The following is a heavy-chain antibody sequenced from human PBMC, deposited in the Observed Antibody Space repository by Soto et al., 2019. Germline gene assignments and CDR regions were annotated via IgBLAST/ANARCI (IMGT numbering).Heavy chain of an antibody. CDR3: EKDKGNCGSGTFSH. V-gene: IGHV3-23*01. J-gene: IGHJ4*02. Sequence: GGSLRLSCAASGFTFNTFAMNWVRQAPGKGLEWVASISGSGGTTYYPDSVKGRFTISRDYAKTTVFLQMNSLRAEDTAVYFCEKDKGNCGSGTFSHWGQGTLVTVCS. CDR2: ISGSGGTT. CDR1: GFTFNTFA. D-gene: IGHD3-10*01.